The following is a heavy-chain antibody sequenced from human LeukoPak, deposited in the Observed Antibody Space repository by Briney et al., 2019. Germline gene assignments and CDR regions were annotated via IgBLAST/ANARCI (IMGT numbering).Heavy chain of an antibody. J-gene: IGHJ4*02. CDR2: INHSGST. CDR3: ARGVYCSGGNCYLPLDS. V-gene: IGHV4-34*01. CDR1: GGSFSGYY. Sequence: SETLSLTCAVSGGSFSGYYWSWIRQPPGKGLEWIGEINHSGSTNYSPSLQSRVTISVDTSKNQFSLKLSSVTAADTAVYYCARGVYCSGGNCYLPLDSWGQGTLVTVSS. D-gene: IGHD2-15*01.